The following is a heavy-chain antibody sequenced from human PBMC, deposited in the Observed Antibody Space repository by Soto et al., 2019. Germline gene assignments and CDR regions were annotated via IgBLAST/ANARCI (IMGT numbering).Heavy chain of an antibody. D-gene: IGHD3-10*01. V-gene: IGHV2-5*01. CDR2: IYWNDDK. Sequence: SGPTLVNPTQTLTLTCTFSGFSLSTSGAGVGWIRQPPGKALEWLALIYWNDDKRYSPSLKSRLTITKDTSKNQVVLTMTNMDPVDTATYYCARLDRYTMVRGVPRWFDPWGQGTLVTVSS. J-gene: IGHJ5*02. CDR1: GFSLSTSGAG. CDR3: ARLDRYTMVRGVPRWFDP.